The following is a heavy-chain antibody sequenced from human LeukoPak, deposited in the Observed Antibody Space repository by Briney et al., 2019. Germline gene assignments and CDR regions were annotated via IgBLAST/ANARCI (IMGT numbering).Heavy chain of an antibody. Sequence: GGSLKLSCAASGFTFSSYWMSWVRQAPGKGLEWVANIKQDGSEKYYVDSVKGRFTISKDNAKNPLYLQMNSLRAEDTAVYYCARDLSRSFSMIRGLIQHREFDFWGRGTLVTVSS. CDR2: IKQDGSEK. D-gene: IGHD3-10*01. CDR3: ARDLSRSFSMIRGLIQHREFDF. CDR1: GFTFSSYW. J-gene: IGHJ4*02. V-gene: IGHV3-7*01.